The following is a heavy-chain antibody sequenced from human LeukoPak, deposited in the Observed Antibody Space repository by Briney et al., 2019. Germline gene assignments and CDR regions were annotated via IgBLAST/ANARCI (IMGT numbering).Heavy chain of an antibody. CDR2: INPSGGST. CDR1: GYTFTIYY. V-gene: IGHV1-46*01. D-gene: IGHD3-10*01. Sequence: ASVRVSSTASGYTFTIYYMHWVRQAPGQGVEWMGLINPSGGSTSYAQKFQGRVTITRDTSTSTVYMELSSLRSEDTAVYYCARRGGYGSGSYDFDYWGQGTLVTVSS. CDR3: ARRGGYGSGSYDFDY. J-gene: IGHJ4*02.